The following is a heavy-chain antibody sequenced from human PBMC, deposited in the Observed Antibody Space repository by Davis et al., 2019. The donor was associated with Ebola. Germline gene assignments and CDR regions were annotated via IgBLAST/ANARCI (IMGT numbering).Heavy chain of an antibody. V-gene: IGHV3-7*03. D-gene: IGHD1-26*01. J-gene: IGHJ4*02. CDR2: VSLDGSEE. CDR1: GFTFRNYW. Sequence: GGSLRLSCAASGFTFRNYWRSWVRQPPGKGLDWVANVSLDGSEEQYVDSLKGRITISGDNAKNSLYLQVNSLRDEDTAVYYCAKFSGAGESDWGQGTLVTVSS. CDR3: AKFSGAGESD.